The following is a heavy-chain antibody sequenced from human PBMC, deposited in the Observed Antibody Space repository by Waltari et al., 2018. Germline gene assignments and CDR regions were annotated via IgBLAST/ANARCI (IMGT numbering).Heavy chain of an antibody. V-gene: IGHV4-34*01. CDR2: INHSGST. J-gene: IGHJ6*03. CDR3: ARSAAYYYGSGSLYYYYYMDV. Sequence: QVQLQQWGAGLLKPSETLSLTCAVYGGSFSGYYWSWIRPPPGKGLEWIGEINHSGSTNYNPSLKSRVTISVDTSKNQFSLKLSSVTAADTAVYYCARSAAYYYGSGSLYYYYYMDVWGKGTTVTVSS. D-gene: IGHD3-10*01. CDR1: GGSFSGYY.